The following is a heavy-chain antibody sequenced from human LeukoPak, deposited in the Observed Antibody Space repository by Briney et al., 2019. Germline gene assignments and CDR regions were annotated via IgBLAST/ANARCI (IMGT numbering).Heavy chain of an antibody. CDR1: GGSISSGGYY. Sequence: PSETLSLTCTVSGGSISSGGYYWSWIRQHPGKGLEWIGYFYYSGSTYYNPSLKSRVTISVDTSKNQFSLKLSSVTAADTAAYYCAREATCYYDSSGYSSPWFDPWGQGTLVTVSS. D-gene: IGHD3-22*01. J-gene: IGHJ5*02. CDR3: AREATCYYDSSGYSSPWFDP. V-gene: IGHV4-31*03. CDR2: FYYSGST.